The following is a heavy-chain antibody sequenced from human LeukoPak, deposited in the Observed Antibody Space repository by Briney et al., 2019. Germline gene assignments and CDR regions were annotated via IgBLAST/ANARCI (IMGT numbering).Heavy chain of an antibody. CDR1: GGSISSGGYS. CDR2: IYYSGST. D-gene: IGHD2-8*01. CDR3: ARSFDGVYSPRVIYFDY. Sequence: SETLSLTCAVSGGSISSGGYSWSWIRQPPGKGLEWIGNIYYSGSTYYNPSLKSRVTISVDTSKNQFSLNLSSVTAADTAVYYCARSFDGVYSPRVIYFDYWGQGTLVTVSS. V-gene: IGHV4-30-4*07. J-gene: IGHJ4*02.